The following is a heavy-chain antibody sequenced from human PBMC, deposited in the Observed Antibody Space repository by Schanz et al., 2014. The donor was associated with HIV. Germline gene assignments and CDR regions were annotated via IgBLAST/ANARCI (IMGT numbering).Heavy chain of an antibody. Sequence: QVQLVESGGGVVQPGRSLRLSCAASGFTFSSYGMHWVRQAPGKGLEWVVVIWFDGSNKYYADSVKCRLTISRDNSKKTMYLLTNSLRAGAAAVDYCSSTEFKYSSSSDSYYGMEVWGQGTRVTVSS. V-gene: IGHV3-33*01. CDR2: IWFDGSNK. D-gene: IGHD6-6*01. J-gene: IGHJ6*02. CDR1: GFTFSSYG. CDR3: SSTEFKYSSSSDSYYGMEV.